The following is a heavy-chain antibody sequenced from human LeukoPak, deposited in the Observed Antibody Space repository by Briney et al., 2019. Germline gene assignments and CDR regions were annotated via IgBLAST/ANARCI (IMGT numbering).Heavy chain of an antibody. CDR3: AKDRSGYYIGTLFDY. D-gene: IGHD3-3*01. CDR2: ISGSGGST. V-gene: IGHV3-23*01. CDR1: GFTFSSYA. J-gene: IGHJ4*02. Sequence: GGSLRLSCAASGFTFSSYAMSWVRQAPGKGLEWVSAISGSGGSTYYADSVKGRFTIPRDNSKNTLYLQMNSLRAEDTAVYYCAKDRSGYYIGTLFDYWGQGTLVTVSS.